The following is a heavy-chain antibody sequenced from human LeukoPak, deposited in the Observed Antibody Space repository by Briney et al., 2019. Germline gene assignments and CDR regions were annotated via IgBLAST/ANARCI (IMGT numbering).Heavy chain of an antibody. D-gene: IGHD5-18*01. V-gene: IGHV4-39*07. CDR3: ALAAEINSYGRTYYFDY. J-gene: IGHJ4*02. CDR1: GGSISSSSYY. Sequence: SETLSLTCTVSGGSISSSSYYWGWIRQPPGKGLEWIGSIYYSGSTYYNPSLKSRVTISVDTSRNQFSLKLSSVTAADTAVYYCALAAEINSYGRTYYFDYWGQGTLVTVSS. CDR2: IYYSGST.